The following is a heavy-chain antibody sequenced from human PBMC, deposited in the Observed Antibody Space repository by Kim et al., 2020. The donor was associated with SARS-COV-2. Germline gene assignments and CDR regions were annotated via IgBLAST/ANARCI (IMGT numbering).Heavy chain of an antibody. Sequence: GGSLRLSCAASGFTFSSYSMNWVRQAPGKGLEWVSSISSSSSYIYYADSVKGRFTISRDNAKNSLYLQMNSLRAEDTAVYYCARDGEEGGYYDSSGYSFAFDIWGQGTMVTVSS. CDR1: GFTFSSYS. J-gene: IGHJ3*02. V-gene: IGHV3-21*01. D-gene: IGHD3-22*01. CDR2: ISSSSSYI. CDR3: ARDGEEGGYYDSSGYSFAFDI.